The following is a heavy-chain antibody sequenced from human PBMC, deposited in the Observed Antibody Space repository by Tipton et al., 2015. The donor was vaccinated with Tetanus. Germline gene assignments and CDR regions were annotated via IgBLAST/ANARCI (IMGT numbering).Heavy chain of an antibody. V-gene: IGHV4-59*12. CDR1: GGSISNYY. CDR3: ARRVVGATLDY. J-gene: IGHJ4*02. Sequence: TLSLTCTVSGGSISNYYWSWIRQPPGKRLEWIGYIYYTGRTDYNPSLKSRVTISLDTSKNQFSLKLSSVTAADTAVYFCARRVVGATLDYWGQGSLVTVSS. D-gene: IGHD1-26*01. CDR2: IYYTGRT.